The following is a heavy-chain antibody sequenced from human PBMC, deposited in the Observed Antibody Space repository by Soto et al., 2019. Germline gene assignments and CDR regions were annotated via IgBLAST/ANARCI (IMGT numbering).Heavy chain of an antibody. J-gene: IGHJ4*02. D-gene: IGHD2-15*01. Sequence: SETLSLTCTVSGGSISSYYWSWIRQPPGKGLEWIGYIYYSGSTNYNPSLKSRVTISVDTSKNQFSLKLSSVTAADTAVYFCASSQGGYCRGGSCYWFDYWGQGTLVTVSS. CDR3: ASSQGGYCRGGSCYWFDY. CDR2: IYYSGST. V-gene: IGHV4-59*08. CDR1: GGSISSYY.